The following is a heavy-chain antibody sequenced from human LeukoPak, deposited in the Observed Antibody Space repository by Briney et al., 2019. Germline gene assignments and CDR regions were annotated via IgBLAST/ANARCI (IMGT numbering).Heavy chain of an antibody. Sequence: PGGSLRLSCAASGFTFSSYAMSWVRQAPGKGLEWVSAISGSGGSTYYADSVKGRFTIPRDNSKNTLYLQMNSLRAEDTAVYYCAKYSSGWWSTEWFDPWGQGTLVTVSS. V-gene: IGHV3-23*01. CDR3: AKYSSGWWSTEWFDP. D-gene: IGHD6-19*01. CDR1: GFTFSSYA. CDR2: ISGSGGST. J-gene: IGHJ5*02.